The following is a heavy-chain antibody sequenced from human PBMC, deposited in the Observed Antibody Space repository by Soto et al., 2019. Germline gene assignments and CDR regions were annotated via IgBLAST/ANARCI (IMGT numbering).Heavy chain of an antibody. CDR1: GFPISSPYS. V-gene: IGHV4-38-2*02. D-gene: IGHD4-17*01. CDR2: ISHTGTT. J-gene: IGHJ6*02. CDR3: ARVTMVIRDSDHFGVDV. Sequence: SETLSLTCLVSGFPISSPYSWGWIRQPPGKGLEWIGSISHTGTTSYSPSLTSRVSISVDTSKNQVSLKLTSVTAADTAVYFCARVTMVIRDSDHFGVDVWGHGTTVTVSS.